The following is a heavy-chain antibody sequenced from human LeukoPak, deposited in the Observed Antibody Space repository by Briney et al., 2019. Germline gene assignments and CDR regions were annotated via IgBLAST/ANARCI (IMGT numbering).Heavy chain of an antibody. V-gene: IGHV1-69*13. CDR2: IIPIFGTA. CDR1: GGTFSSYA. D-gene: IGHD3-16*02. Sequence: GASEKVSCKASGGTFSSYAISWVRQAPGQGLEWMGGIIPIFGTANYAQKFQGRVTITADESTSTAYMELSSLRSEDTAVYYCARSWNDYVWGSYRDDAFDIWGQGTMVTVSS. CDR3: ARSWNDYVWGSYRDDAFDI. J-gene: IGHJ3*02.